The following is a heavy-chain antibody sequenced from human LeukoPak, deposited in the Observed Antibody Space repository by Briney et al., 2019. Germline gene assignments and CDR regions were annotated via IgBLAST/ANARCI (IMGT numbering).Heavy chain of an antibody. V-gene: IGHV3-48*02. J-gene: IGHJ2*01. D-gene: IGHD2-21*01. CDR3: ARAKSIRPWYFDL. CDR1: GFTFSSYS. Sequence: QPGGSLRLSCAASGFTFSSYSMNWVRQAPGKGLEWVSYISSTSSNIYYADSVKGRFTISRDNDKNSLYLQMDSLRDDDTAVYYCARAKSIRPWYFDLWGRGTLVTVSS. CDR2: ISSTSSNI.